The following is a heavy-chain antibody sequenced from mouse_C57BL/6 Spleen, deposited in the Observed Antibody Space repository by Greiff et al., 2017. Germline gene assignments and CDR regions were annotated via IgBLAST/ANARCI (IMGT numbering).Heavy chain of an antibody. Sequence: VQLQQSGPELVKPGASVKISCKASGYTFTDYYMNWVKQSHGKSLEWIGDINPNNGGTSYNQKFKGKATLTVDKSSSTAYMELRSLTSEDSAVYYCARTYSNYSYWGQGTTLTVSS. CDR3: ARTYSNYSY. CDR2: INPNNGGT. V-gene: IGHV1-26*01. J-gene: IGHJ2*01. D-gene: IGHD2-5*01. CDR1: GYTFTDYY.